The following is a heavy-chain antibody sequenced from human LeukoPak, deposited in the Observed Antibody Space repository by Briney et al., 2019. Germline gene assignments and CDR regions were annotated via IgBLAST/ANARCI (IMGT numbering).Heavy chain of an antibody. V-gene: IGHV4-4*07. D-gene: IGHD3-10*01. J-gene: IGHJ4*02. CDR2: IYTSGST. CDR1: GGSISSYY. CDR3: AATEYYGSGSYYNGENDY. Sequence: SETLSLTCTVSGGSISSYYWSWIRQPAGKGLEWIGRIYTSGSTNYNPSLKSRVTMSVDTSKNQFSLKLSSVTAADTAVYYCAATEYYGSGSYYNGENDYWGQGTLVTVSS.